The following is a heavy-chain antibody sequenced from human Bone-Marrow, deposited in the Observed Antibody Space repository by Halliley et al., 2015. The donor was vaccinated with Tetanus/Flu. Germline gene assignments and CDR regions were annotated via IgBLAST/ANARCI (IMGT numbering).Heavy chain of an antibody. D-gene: IGHD3-10*01. V-gene: IGHV1-69*01. J-gene: IGHJ4*02. CDR2: VIPIFETA. CDR1: RGTFTTFA. Sequence: QMQLVQSGAEVKKPGSSVKVSCKASRGTFTTFAFSWVRQAPGQGLEWMGGVIPIFETADYAQKFQGRVTITADESTKTAYMELSSLRSDDTAIYYCARGVPNFGSGRWHSFDDWGQGTLVIVSS. CDR3: ARGVPNFGSGRWHSFDD.